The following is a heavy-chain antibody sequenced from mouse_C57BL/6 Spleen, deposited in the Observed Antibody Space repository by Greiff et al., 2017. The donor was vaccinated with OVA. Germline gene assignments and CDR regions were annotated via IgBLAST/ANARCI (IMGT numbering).Heavy chain of an antibody. J-gene: IGHJ3*01. CDR2: INPYNGGT. CDR1: GYTFTDYY. Sequence: EVQLQQSGPVLVKPGASVKMSCKASGYTFTDYYMNWVKQSHGKSLEWIGVINPYNGGTSYNQKFKGKATLTVDKSSSTAYMELNSLTSEDSAVYYGAREGGIRKAWFAYWGQGTLVTVSA. CDR3: AREGGIRKAWFAY. D-gene: IGHD2-4*01. V-gene: IGHV1-19*01.